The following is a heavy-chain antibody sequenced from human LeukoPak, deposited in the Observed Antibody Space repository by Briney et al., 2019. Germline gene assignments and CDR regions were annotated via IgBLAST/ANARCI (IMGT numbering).Heavy chain of an antibody. Sequence: GGSLRLSCAASGFTFSSYSMNWVRQAPGKGLEWVSSISSSSSYIYYADSVKGRFTISRDNSKNTLYLQMNSLRAEDTAVYYCARELTMGSGSFDYWGQGTLVTVSS. J-gene: IGHJ4*02. CDR1: GFTFSSYS. CDR3: ARELTMGSGSFDY. CDR2: ISSSSSYI. V-gene: IGHV3-21*04. D-gene: IGHD3-10*01.